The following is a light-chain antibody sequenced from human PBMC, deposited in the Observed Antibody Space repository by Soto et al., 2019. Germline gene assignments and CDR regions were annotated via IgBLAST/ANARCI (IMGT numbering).Light chain of an antibody. V-gene: IGKV1-39*01. J-gene: IGKJ5*01. CDR3: QQSYTVPIT. CDR2: GAS. Sequence: DIQMTQSPLSLSASVGDTVSISCRASQTISAFLSWYQHKPGKAPKLLIHGASTLQGGVPPRFSGSGSGTDFTLIITTLQPEDSATYYCQQSYTVPITFGQGTRLEMK. CDR1: QTISAF.